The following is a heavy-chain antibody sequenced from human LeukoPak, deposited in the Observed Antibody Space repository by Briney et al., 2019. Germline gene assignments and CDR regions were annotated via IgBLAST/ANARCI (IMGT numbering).Heavy chain of an antibody. D-gene: IGHD6-19*01. Sequence: GGSLRLSCATSGFTVSSNYMSWVRQAPGKGLEWVSVIYDSGTTYYADSVKGRFLIFRDTSKNTVDLQMNSLRVEDTAVYYCAGHRSSGWYAYWGQGTLVTVSS. CDR3: AGHRSSGWYAY. J-gene: IGHJ4*02. CDR2: IYDSGTT. CDR1: GFTVSSNY. V-gene: IGHV3-53*01.